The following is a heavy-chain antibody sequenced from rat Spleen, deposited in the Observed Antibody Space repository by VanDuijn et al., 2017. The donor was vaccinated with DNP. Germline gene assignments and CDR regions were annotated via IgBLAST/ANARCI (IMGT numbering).Heavy chain of an antibody. J-gene: IGHJ4*01. D-gene: IGHD1-12*01. V-gene: IGHV5-7*01. CDR2: ISYNGGTP. CDR3: ARHRTIMPYYYAMDA. CDR1: RFTFSDYY. Sequence: EVQLVESGGGLVQPGRSLKLSCTASRFTFSDYYMAWVRQAPAKGLEWVATISYNGGTPYYRDSVKGRFTISRDNAQSTLYLQMDSLRSEDTATYYCARHRTIMPYYYAMDAWGQGASVTVSS.